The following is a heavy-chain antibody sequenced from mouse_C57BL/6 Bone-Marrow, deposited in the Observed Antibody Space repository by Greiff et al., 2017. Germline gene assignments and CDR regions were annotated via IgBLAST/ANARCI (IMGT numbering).Heavy chain of an antibody. CDR1: GYTFTSYW. CDR3: ARENYYGRGVYYFDY. CDR2: IYPGSGST. D-gene: IGHD1-1*01. Sequence: QVQLQQSGAELVKPGASVKMSCKASGYTFTSYWITWVKQRPGQGLEWIGDIYPGSGSTNYNEKFKSKATLTVDKSSSTAYMQLSSLTSEDSAVYYCARENYYGRGVYYFDYWGQGTTLTVSS. J-gene: IGHJ2*01. V-gene: IGHV1-55*01.